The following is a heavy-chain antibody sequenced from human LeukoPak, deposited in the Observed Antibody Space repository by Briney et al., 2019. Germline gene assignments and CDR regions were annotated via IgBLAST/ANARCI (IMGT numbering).Heavy chain of an antibody. D-gene: IGHD2-2*01. CDR1: GFTFSSYW. Sequence: GGSLRLSCAVSGFTFSSYWMNWVRQVPGKGLVWVSHINTFGTTATYADSVKGRFTISRDNANNTLYLQMNSLRAEDTAVYYCAREAAASRDVSDSWGQGTLVTVSS. V-gene: IGHV3-74*01. CDR2: INTFGTTA. J-gene: IGHJ4*02. CDR3: AREAAASRDVSDS.